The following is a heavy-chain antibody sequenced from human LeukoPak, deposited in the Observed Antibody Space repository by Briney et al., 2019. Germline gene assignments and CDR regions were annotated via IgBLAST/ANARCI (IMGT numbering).Heavy chain of an antibody. CDR3: ARDRVHLYFDY. J-gene: IGHJ4*02. CDR2: ISYDGRNK. Sequence: GRSLSLSCAASGFTFSSYAMHWVRQAPGKGLEWVAVISYDGRNKYYADSVKGRFTISRDNTKNTLYLQMNSLRAEDTAVYYCARDRVHLYFDYWGQGTLVTVSS. V-gene: IGHV3-30*04. CDR1: GFTFSSYA. D-gene: IGHD5/OR15-5a*01.